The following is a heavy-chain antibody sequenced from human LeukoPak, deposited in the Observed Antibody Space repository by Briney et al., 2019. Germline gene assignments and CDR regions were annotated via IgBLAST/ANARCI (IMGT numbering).Heavy chain of an antibody. Sequence: GGSLRLSCAASGFTFSSYGMHWVRQAPGKGLEWVAFIRYDGSNKYYADSVKGRFTISRDNSKNTLYLQMNSLRAEDTAVYYCAKGQGGYQLLYYYYMDVWGKGTTVTVSS. CDR2: IRYDGSNK. J-gene: IGHJ6*03. V-gene: IGHV3-30*02. CDR3: AKGQGGYQLLYYYYMDV. CDR1: GFTFSSYG. D-gene: IGHD2-2*01.